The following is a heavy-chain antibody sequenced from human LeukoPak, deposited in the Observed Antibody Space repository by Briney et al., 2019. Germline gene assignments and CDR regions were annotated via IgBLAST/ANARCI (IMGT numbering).Heavy chain of an antibody. D-gene: IGHD6-19*01. J-gene: IGHJ4*02. CDR1: GYTFTSYG. CDR3: ARPIAVAGTLYFDY. V-gene: IGHV1-18*04. Sequence: ASVKVPCKASGYTFTSYGISWVRQAPGQGLEWMGWISAYNGNTNYAQKLQGRVTMTTDTSTSTAYMELRSLRSDDTDVYYCARPIAVAGTLYFDYWGQGTLVTVSS. CDR2: ISAYNGNT.